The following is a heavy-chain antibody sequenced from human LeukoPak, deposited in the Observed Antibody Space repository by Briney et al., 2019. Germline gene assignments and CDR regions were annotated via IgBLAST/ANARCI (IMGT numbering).Heavy chain of an antibody. D-gene: IGHD2-15*01. CDR1: GVAANSYF. CDR3: ARGRGGD. CDR2: ISSEGFT. J-gene: IGHJ4*02. V-gene: IGHV3-53*01. Sequence: GGSLRLSCAVAGVAANSYFMGWVRQAPGKGLEWVSLISSEGFTYYADSVKGRFTISRDNSKNTLYLQMNSLRAEGTAFYYCARGRGGDWGQGALVTVSS.